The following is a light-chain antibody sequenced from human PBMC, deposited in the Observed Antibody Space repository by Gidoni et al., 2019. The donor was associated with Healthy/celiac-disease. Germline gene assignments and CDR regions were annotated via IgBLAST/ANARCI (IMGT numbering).Light chain of an antibody. CDR2: GAS. J-gene: IGKJ5*01. Sequence: EIVMTQSPATLSVSPGERATLSCRASQSVSSNLAWYQQKPGQAPRLLIYGASTRATGIPARFSGSGSGTEFTLTISSLQSEDFAVYYCQQYNNWPIXFXQGTRLEI. V-gene: IGKV3-15*01. CDR3: QQYNNWPIX. CDR1: QSVSSN.